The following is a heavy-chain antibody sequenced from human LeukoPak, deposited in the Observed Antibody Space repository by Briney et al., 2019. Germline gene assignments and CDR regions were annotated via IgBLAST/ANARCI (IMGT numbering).Heavy chain of an antibody. Sequence: GASVKVSCKASGYSFTDYYIHWARQAPGQGPEWMGWINPKGGGINYAPEFQGRVTMTRDTSITTAYMELSSLRSDDTAMYYCARDTCDGGDCFNWFDPWGQGTLVTVSS. CDR3: ARDTCDGGDCFNWFDP. V-gene: IGHV1-2*02. CDR1: GYSFTDYY. J-gene: IGHJ5*02. CDR2: INPKGGGI. D-gene: IGHD2-21*02.